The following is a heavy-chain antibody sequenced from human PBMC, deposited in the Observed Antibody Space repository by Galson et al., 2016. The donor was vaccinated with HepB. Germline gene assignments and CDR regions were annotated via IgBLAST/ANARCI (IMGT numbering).Heavy chain of an antibody. Sequence: SLRLSCAASGFTFSSYWMSWVRQAPGKGLEWVANIKQDGSVQHYVDSVKGRFTISRDNAKNSLYLQMNSLRGEDTAVYYCARDAGGFDCWGQGTRVTVSS. J-gene: IGHJ4*02. CDR2: IKQDGSVQ. D-gene: IGHD3-10*01. CDR1: GFTFSSYW. V-gene: IGHV3-7*04. CDR3: ARDAGGFDC.